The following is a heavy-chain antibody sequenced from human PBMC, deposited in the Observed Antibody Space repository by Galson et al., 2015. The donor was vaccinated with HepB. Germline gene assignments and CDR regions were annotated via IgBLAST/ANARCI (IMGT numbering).Heavy chain of an antibody. D-gene: IGHD2-15*01. J-gene: IGHJ3*02. V-gene: IGHV1-2*04. Sequence: SVKVSCKASGYTFTDSYIHWVRQAPGQGLEWMGWINPNSGGTNYALNFQAWVTLTRDTSISTAYMELSRLRSDDTAVYYCARDSRYCSGGSGSCYLGTFDTWGQGTLVTVSS. CDR2: INPNSGGT. CDR1: GYTFTDSY. CDR3: ARDSRYCSGGSGSCYLGTFDT.